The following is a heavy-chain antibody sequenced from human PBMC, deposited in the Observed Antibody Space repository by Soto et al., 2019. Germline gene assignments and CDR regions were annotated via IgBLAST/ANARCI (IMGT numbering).Heavy chain of an antibody. J-gene: IGHJ3*02. CDR3: ERLRIRQQLVLIAFDI. Sequence: QLQLQESGPGLVKPSETLSLTCTVSGGSISSSSYYWGWIRQPPGKGLEWIGSIYYSGSTYYNPSLKSRVTISLDTSKNHFSLKLSSVTAADTAVYYCERLRIRQQLVLIAFDIWGQGTMVTVSS. CDR2: IYYSGST. V-gene: IGHV4-39*02. CDR1: GGSISSSSYY. D-gene: IGHD6-13*01.